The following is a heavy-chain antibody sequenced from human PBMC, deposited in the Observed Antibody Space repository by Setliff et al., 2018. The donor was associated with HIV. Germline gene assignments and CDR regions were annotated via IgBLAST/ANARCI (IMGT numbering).Heavy chain of an antibody. CDR2: IRSDGSNK. V-gene: IGHV3-30*02. CDR1: GLTFSNCG. D-gene: IGHD3-10*01. CDR3: AKDKGQKYADY. Sequence: GGSLRLSCATSGLTFSNCGMHWVRQAPGEGLEWVASIRSDGSNKYYADSVTGRFTISRDDSKNTLYLQMNSLRAEDTAVYYCAKDKGQKYADYWGQGTMVTVSS. J-gene: IGHJ4*02.